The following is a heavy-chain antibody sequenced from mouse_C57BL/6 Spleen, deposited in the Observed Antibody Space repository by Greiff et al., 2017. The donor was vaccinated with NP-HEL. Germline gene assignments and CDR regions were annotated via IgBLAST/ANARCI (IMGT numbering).Heavy chain of an antibody. D-gene: IGHD2-12*01. CDR2: ISDGGSYT. J-gene: IGHJ3*01. CDR1: GFTFSSYA. Sequence: EVQVVESGGGLVKPGGSLKLSCAASGFTFSSYAMSWVRQTPEKRLEWVATISDGGSYTYYPDNVKGRFTISRGNAKNNLYLQMSHLKSEDTAMYYCARAVPLYYSWFAYWGQGTLVTVSA. CDR3: ARAVPLYYSWFAY. V-gene: IGHV5-4*01.